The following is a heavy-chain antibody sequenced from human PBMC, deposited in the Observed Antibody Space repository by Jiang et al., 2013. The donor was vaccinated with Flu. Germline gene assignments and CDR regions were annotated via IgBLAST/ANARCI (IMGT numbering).Heavy chain of an antibody. Sequence: CKASGYTFTSYGISWVRQAPGQGLEWMGRINPNTGGTNYAQRFQGRVTVTRDTSTNTVYMDLSRLKSDDTAVYFCVGESEGYFDPWGQGTRVTVSS. CDR3: VGESEGYFDP. D-gene: IGHD5-12*01. CDR1: GYTFTSYG. CDR2: INPNTGGT. V-gene: IGHV1-2*06. J-gene: IGHJ5*02.